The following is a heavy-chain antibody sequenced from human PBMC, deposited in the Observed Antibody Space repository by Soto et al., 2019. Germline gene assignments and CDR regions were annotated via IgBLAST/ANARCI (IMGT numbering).Heavy chain of an antibody. CDR3: ARVHKEELVPVPAAAYDH. Sequence: SETLSLTCTASGGSLSSFYWGWIRRPPGKGLEWIGYIYHSGTTKYSASLKSRVTMSVDSSKNKFSLKLTSVTAADTATYYCARVHKEELVPVPAAAYDHWGHGTLVTVSS. J-gene: IGHJ4*01. CDR1: GGSLSSFY. D-gene: IGHD6-25*01. CDR2: IYHSGTT. V-gene: IGHV4-59*01.